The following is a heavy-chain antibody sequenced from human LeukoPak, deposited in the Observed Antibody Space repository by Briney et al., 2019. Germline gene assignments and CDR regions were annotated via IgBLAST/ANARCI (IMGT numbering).Heavy chain of an antibody. Sequence: GGSLRLSCAASGFTFDDYTMHWLRQAPGKGLEWVSLIGWNGGSTQYVDSVKGRFTISRDNSDNSLYLHMSSLRTEDSALYYCARSRGNWGSLFDYWGQGTLVTVSS. J-gene: IGHJ4*02. V-gene: IGHV3-43*01. CDR2: IGWNGGST. CDR3: ARSRGNWGSLFDY. D-gene: IGHD7-27*01. CDR1: GFTFDDYT.